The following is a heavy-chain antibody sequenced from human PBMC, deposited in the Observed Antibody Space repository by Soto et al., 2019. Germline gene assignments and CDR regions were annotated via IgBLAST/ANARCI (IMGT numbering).Heavy chain of an antibody. CDR1: GFTFSSNA. CDR2: SRGSGGST. J-gene: IGHJ1*01. Sequence: PGGALRLSCSASGFTFSSNAMSWVRQAPGKGLEWVSASRGSGGSTYYADSGNGRFTISRDNSKNTLYLPMNSLRAEDTAVYYCAKEGQVSCGGDCYSAEYFQHWGQGTLVTVSS. CDR3: AKEGQVSCGGDCYSAEYFQH. D-gene: IGHD2-21*01. V-gene: IGHV3-23*01.